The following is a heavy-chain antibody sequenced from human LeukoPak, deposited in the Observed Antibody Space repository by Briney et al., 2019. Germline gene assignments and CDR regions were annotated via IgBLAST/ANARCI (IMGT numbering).Heavy chain of an antibody. CDR3: AREDGGNPIRQYYFDY. D-gene: IGHD4-23*01. CDR2: IYYSGST. V-gene: IGHV4-59*01. CDR1: GGSISSYY. J-gene: IGHJ4*02. Sequence: SETLSLTCTVSGGSISSYYWSWIRQPPGKGLEWIGYIYYSGSTNYNPSLKSRVTISVDTSKNQFSLKLSSVTAADTAVYYCAREDGGNPIRQYYFDYWGQGTLVTVSS.